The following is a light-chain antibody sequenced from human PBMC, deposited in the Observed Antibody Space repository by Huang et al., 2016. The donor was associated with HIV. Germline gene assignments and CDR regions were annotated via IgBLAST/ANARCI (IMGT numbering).Light chain of an antibody. CDR3: QQYENWPPEYT. CDR2: GAS. CDR1: QNVRSS. Sequence: EIVLTQSPAILSVSPGERATLSSRASQNVRSSFAWYQPRPGPPPRLLISGASTRATGIPARVSGSGAGTEFTLTRSSLQSEDFAVYYCQQYENWPPEYTFGQGTKLEL. J-gene: IGKJ2*01. V-gene: IGKV3-15*01.